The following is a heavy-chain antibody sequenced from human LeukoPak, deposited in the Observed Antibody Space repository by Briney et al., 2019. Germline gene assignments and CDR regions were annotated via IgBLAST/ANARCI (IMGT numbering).Heavy chain of an antibody. J-gene: IGHJ3*02. CDR1: GASISSYY. CDR3: ARGSWAVLGAFDI. CDR2: IYVTGST. D-gene: IGHD1-26*01. V-gene: IGHV4-4*07. Sequence: PSETLSLTCTVSGASISSYYWSWIRQPAGKALEWIGRIYVTGSTTYNPSLESRVTMSLDTSKNQFSLKLSSVTAADTAVYYCARGSWAVLGAFDIWGQGTMVTVSS.